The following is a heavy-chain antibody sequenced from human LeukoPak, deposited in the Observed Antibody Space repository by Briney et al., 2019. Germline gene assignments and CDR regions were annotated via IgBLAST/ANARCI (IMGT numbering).Heavy chain of an antibody. CDR1: GFTVSSNY. J-gene: IGHJ4*02. V-gene: IGHV3-53*01. CDR2: IYSDGST. Sequence: GGSLRLSCAASGFTVSSNYMSWVRQAPVKGLEWVSVIYSDGSTYYADSVKGRFTISRDDSKNTLYLQMNSLRVEDTAVYYCARGYSSSWDPFDSWGQGTLVTVSS. CDR3: ARGYSSSWDPFDS. D-gene: IGHD6-13*01.